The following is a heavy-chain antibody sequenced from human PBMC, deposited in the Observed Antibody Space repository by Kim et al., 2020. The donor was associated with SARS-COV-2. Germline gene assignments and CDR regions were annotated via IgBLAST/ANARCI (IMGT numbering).Heavy chain of an antibody. D-gene: IGHD6-6*01. Sequence: SETLSLTCTVSGGSISSSSFYWGWIRQPPGKGLEWIGNIYYSGSTYYNPSLRGRVTISVDMSKNQFSLKLNYVTAADTAVYYCGRLALAARQIKNWFDP. CDR2: IYYSGST. J-gene: IGHJ5*02. CDR3: GRLALAARQIKNWFDP. V-gene: IGHV4-39*01. CDR1: GGSISSSSFY.